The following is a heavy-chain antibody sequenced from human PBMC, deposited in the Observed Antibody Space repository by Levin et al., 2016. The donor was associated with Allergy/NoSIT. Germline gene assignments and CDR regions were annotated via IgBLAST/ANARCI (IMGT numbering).Heavy chain of an antibody. J-gene: IGHJ4*02. D-gene: IGHD3-22*01. Sequence: VRQAPGKGLEWVSAISGSGGSTYYADSVKGRFTISRDNSKNTLYLQMNSLRAEDTAVYYCAKISGYDSSGYYSFDYWGQGTLVTVSS. V-gene: IGHV3-23*01. CDR3: AKISGYDSSGYYSFDY. CDR2: ISGSGGST.